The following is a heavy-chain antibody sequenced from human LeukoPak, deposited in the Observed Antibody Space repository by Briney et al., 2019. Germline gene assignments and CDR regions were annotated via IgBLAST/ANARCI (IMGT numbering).Heavy chain of an antibody. CDR2: ISSSSSDI. D-gene: IGHD3-22*01. J-gene: IGHJ4*02. Sequence: GGSLRLSCAASGFSFSSYAMNWVRQAPGKGLEWVSSISSSSSDIYYADSVKGRFTISRDNAENSLYLQMKSLRAEDTAVYYCVRHYYDSSGYVFDYWGQGTLVTVSS. CDR1: GFSFSSYA. CDR3: VRHYYDSSGYVFDY. V-gene: IGHV3-21*01.